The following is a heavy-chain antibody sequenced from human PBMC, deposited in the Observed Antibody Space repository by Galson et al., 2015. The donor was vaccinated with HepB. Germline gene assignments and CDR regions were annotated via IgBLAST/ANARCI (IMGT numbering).Heavy chain of an antibody. V-gene: IGHV3-33*01. D-gene: IGHD3-10*01. CDR1: GFTFSSYG. CDR2: IWYDGSNK. J-gene: IGHJ4*02. Sequence: SLRLSCAASGFTFSSYGMHWVRQAPGKGLEWVAVIWYDGSNKYYADSVKGRFTISRDNSKNTLYLQMNSLRAEDTAVYYCARDLYYYGSDPPFDYWGQGTLVTVSS. CDR3: ARDLYYYGSDPPFDY.